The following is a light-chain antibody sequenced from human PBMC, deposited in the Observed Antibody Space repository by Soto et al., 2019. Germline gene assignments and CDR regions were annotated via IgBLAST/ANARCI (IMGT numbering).Light chain of an antibody. CDR3: AAWDDSLSAWV. CDR2: RND. V-gene: IGLV1-47*01. J-gene: IGLJ3*02. CDR1: SSHIGSNY. Sequence: QSVLTQPPSVSGTPGQRVTISCSGSSSHIGSNYVYWYQHLPGTAPKLLIYRNDQRPSGVPDRFSGSKSGTSAPLVISGLRSEDEADYYCAAWDDSLSAWVFGGGTKLTVL.